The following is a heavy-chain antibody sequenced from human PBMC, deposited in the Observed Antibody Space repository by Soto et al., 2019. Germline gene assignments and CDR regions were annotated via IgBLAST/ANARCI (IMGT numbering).Heavy chain of an antibody. J-gene: IGHJ5*01. CDR2: ISSSSSYI. V-gene: IGHV3-21*01. CDR1: GFAFSTCS. CDR3: ARDGSGCSSDS. Sequence: GGSLRLSCAASGFAFSTCSMNWVRQAPGKGLEWVSSISSSSSYIYYADSVKGRFTISRDNAKNSLYLQMNSLRAEDTGVYYCARDGSGCSSDSWGQGDVLTVSS. D-gene: IGHD6-19*01.